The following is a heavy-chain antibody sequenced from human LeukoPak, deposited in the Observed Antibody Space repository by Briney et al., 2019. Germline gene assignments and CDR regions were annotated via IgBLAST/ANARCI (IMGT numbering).Heavy chain of an antibody. J-gene: IGHJ4*02. D-gene: IGHD3-9*01. Sequence: GRSLRLSCAASGFTFSSYAMHWVRQAPGKGLEWVAVISYGGSNKYYAESVKGRFTISRDNSKNTLYLQMNSLRAEDTAVYYCARGFLTGYYIFDYWGQGTLVTVSS. CDR2: ISYGGSNK. V-gene: IGHV3-30*04. CDR1: GFTFSSYA. CDR3: ARGFLTGYYIFDY.